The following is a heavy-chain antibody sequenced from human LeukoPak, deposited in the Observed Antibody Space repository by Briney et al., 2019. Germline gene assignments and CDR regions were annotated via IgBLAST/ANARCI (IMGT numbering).Heavy chain of an antibody. CDR1: GCSISSSRHY. CDR3: VRRVAGSGYRDS. D-gene: IGHD3-22*01. V-gene: IGHV4-39*01. Sequence: SETLSLTCTVSGCSISSSRHYWVWLRQPPGKGLEWIGNILYSGSTNYNPSLKSRVTISVDTSKNQFSLKLSSVTAADTADYYCVRRVAGSGYRDSWGQGTLVTVSS. CDR2: ILYSGST. J-gene: IGHJ4*02.